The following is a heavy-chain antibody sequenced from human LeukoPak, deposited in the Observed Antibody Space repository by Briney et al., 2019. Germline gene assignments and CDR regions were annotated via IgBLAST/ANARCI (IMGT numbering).Heavy chain of an antibody. D-gene: IGHD3-10*01. CDR1: GFTFSSYW. CDR2: IKQDGSEK. J-gene: IGHJ5*02. Sequence: GSLRLSCAASGFTFSSYWMSWVRQAPGKGLEWVANIKQDGSEKYYVDSVKGRFTISRDNAKNSLYLQMNSLRAEDTAVYYCARDPMVRGVRVNWFDPWGQGTLVTVSS. V-gene: IGHV3-7*01. CDR3: ARDPMVRGVRVNWFDP.